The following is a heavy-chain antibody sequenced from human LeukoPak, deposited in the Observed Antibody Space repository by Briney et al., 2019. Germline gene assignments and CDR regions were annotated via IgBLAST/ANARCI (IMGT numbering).Heavy chain of an antibody. D-gene: IGHD2-21*02. V-gene: IGHV3-74*01. J-gene: IGHJ4*01. CDR3: ARFVVVTAGDY. CDR2: LHSNGAFT. CDR1: GFTLSNYW. Sequence: GGSLRLSCSASGFTLSNYWMHWVRQAPGKGLVWIARLHSNGAFTTYADSVKGRFTISRDTAKNTLYLQMNSLRVEDTAVYYCARFVVVTAGDYWGQGTLVTVSS.